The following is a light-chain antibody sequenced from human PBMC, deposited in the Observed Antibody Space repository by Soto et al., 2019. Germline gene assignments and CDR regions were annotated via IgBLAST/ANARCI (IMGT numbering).Light chain of an antibody. CDR1: QSISSY. CDR2: AAS. V-gene: IGKV1-39*01. Sequence: DIQMTQSPSSLSASVGDRVTITCRASQSISSYLNWYQQKPGKAPKLLIYAASSLQSGVPSRFSGSGSGTDFTLTISSLQPEDFATYDGQQSYSTPYTFGQGNKLEIK. J-gene: IGKJ2*01. CDR3: QQSYSTPYT.